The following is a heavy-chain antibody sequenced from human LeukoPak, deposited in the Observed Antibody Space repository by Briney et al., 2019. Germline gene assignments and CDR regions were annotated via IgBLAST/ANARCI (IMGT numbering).Heavy chain of an antibody. CDR3: ANDRDPVITGYGMDV. J-gene: IGHJ6*02. CDR1: GFTFDDYA. Sequence: GGSLRLSCAASGFTFDDYAMHWVRQAPGKGLEWVSGISWNSGSIGYADSVKGRFTISRDNAKNSLYLQMNSLRAEDTALYYCANDRDPVITGYGMDVWGQRTTVTVSS. V-gene: IGHV3-9*01. CDR2: ISWNSGSI. D-gene: IGHD2/OR15-2a*01.